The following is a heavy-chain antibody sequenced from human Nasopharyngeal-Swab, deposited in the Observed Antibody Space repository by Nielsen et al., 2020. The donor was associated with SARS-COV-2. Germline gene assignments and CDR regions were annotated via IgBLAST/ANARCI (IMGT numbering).Heavy chain of an antibody. CDR1: GFTFSSYA. CDR3: ASSSLDSSGYYYGLDY. Sequence: GGSLRLSCAASGFTFSSYAMHWVRQAPGKGLECVAVISYDGSNKYYADSVKGRLTISRDNSKNTLSLQMNSLRAEDTAVYYCASSSLDSSGYYYGLDYWGQGTLVTVSS. D-gene: IGHD3-22*01. V-gene: IGHV3-30-3*01. CDR2: ISYDGSNK. J-gene: IGHJ4*02.